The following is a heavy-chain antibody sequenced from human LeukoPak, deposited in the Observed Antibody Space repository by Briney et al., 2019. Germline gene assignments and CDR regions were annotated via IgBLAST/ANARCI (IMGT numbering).Heavy chain of an antibody. CDR3: ARDSGSYLYYYYYYYMDV. CDR2: ISWNSGSI. D-gene: IGHD1-26*01. Sequence: GGSLRLSCAASGFTFDDYAMHWVRQAPGKGLEWASGISWNSGSIGYADSVKGRFTISRDNAKNSLYLQMNSLRAEDTAVYYCARDSGSYLYYYYYYYMDVWGKGTTVTVSS. V-gene: IGHV3-9*01. J-gene: IGHJ6*03. CDR1: GFTFDDYA.